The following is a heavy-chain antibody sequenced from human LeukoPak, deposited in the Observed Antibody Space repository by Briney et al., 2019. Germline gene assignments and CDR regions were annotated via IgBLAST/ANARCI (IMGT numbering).Heavy chain of an antibody. CDR3: ARGYGGNAFDY. CDR2: INPSGGST. J-gene: IGHJ4*02. Sequence: ASVKVSCKASGYTFTSYYMHGVRQAPGQGLEWMGIINPSGGSTSYAQKFQGRVTMTRDMSTSTVYMELSSLRSEDTAVYYCARGYGGNAFDYWGQGTLVTVSS. CDR1: GYTFTSYY. V-gene: IGHV1-46*01. D-gene: IGHD4-23*01.